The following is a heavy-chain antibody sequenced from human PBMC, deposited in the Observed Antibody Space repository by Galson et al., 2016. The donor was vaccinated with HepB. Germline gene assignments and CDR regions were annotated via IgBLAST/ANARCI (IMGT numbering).Heavy chain of an antibody. J-gene: IGHJ4*02. Sequence: SVKVSCKASGYTFTNYAIHWVRQAPGQRLEWMGWIIPGNGDTIYSQKSQGRVTITRDTSATTVYMEMSSLRSEDTAVYYCARGDNRWTLDKWGQGTLVTVSS. D-gene: IGHD1-1*01. CDR3: ARGDNRWTLDK. CDR2: IIPGNGDT. CDR1: GYTFTNYA. V-gene: IGHV1-3*01.